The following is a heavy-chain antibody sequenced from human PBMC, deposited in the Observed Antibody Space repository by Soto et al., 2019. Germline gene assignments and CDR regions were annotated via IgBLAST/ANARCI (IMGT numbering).Heavy chain of an antibody. Sequence: QVQLQESGPGLVKPSQTLSLTCTVSGGSISSGGYYWSWIRQHPGKGLEWIGYIYYSGSTYYNPSLKSRVTISVDTSKNQFSLKLSSVTAADTAVYYCARDSFSDDYDILTGRYFDYWGQGTLVTVSS. CDR1: GGSISSGGYY. CDR2: IYYSGST. V-gene: IGHV4-31*03. J-gene: IGHJ4*02. D-gene: IGHD3-9*01. CDR3: ARDSFSDDYDILTGRYFDY.